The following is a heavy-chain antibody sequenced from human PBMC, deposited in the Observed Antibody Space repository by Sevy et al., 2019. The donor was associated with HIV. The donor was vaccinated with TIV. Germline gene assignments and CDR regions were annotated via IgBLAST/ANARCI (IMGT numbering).Heavy chain of an antibody. CDR1: GFTFSSYG. CDR3: ARGVGSSWYWDYYYGMDV. D-gene: IGHD6-13*01. J-gene: IGHJ6*02. V-gene: IGHV3-33*01. CDR2: IWYDGSNK. Sequence: GGSLRLSCAASGFTFSSYGMHWVRQAPGKGLEWVAVIWYDGSNKYYADSVKGRFTIYRDNSKNTLYLQMNSLRAEDTAVYYCARGVGSSWYWDYYYGMDVWGQGTTVTVSS.